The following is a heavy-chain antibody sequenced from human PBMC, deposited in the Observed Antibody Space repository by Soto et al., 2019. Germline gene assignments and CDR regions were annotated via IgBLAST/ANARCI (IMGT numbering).Heavy chain of an antibody. CDR2: IRSKANSYAT. D-gene: IGHD4-17*01. CDR3: TMTTVTTWGY. CDR1: GFTFSGSA. Sequence: EVQLVESGGGLVQPGGSLKLSCAASGFTFSGSAMHWVRQASGKGLEWVGSIRSKANSYATAYAASVKGRFTISRDDSKKTAYLQMNSLKTEDTAVYYCTMTTVTTWGYWGQGTLVTVSS. J-gene: IGHJ4*02. V-gene: IGHV3-73*01.